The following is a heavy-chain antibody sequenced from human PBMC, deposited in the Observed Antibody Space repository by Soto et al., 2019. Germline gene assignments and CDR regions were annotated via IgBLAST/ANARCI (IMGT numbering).Heavy chain of an antibody. CDR2: IYYSGST. CDR1: GGSISSYY. D-gene: IGHD2-15*01. CDR3: ARVEGYCSGGSCYSLDWFDP. V-gene: IGHV4-59*08. Sequence: SETLSLTCTVSGGSISSYYWSWIRQPPGKGLEWIGYIYYSGSTYYNPSLKSRVTISVDTSKNQFSLKLSSVTAADTAVYYCARVEGYCSGGSCYSLDWFDPRGQGTLVTVSS. J-gene: IGHJ5*02.